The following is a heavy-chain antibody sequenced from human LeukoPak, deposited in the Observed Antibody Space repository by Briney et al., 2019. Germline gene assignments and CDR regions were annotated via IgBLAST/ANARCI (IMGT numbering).Heavy chain of an antibody. D-gene: IGHD4-17*01. CDR2: ISYIGST. CDR3: ARDLVTVTKGFDI. Sequence: SETLSLTCAVSGDSFSSDYGTWIRQPPGKGLEWIGYISYIGSTNYNPSLKSRVTISIDTSKNQFSLKLSSVTAADTAVYYCARDLVTVTKGFDIWGQGTMVSVSS. V-gene: IGHV4-59*01. J-gene: IGHJ3*02. CDR1: GDSFSSDY.